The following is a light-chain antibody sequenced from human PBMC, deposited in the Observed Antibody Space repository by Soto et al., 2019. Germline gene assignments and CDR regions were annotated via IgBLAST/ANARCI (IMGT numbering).Light chain of an antibody. Sequence: EIVLTQSPATLSLSPGERATLSCRASQSVSSYLAWYQQKPGQAPRLLIYDASSRATGIPARFSGSGSGTDFTLSSRRLEPEAVAVYYCQKSRTPLTFGGGTKVEIK. V-gene: IGKV3-11*01. CDR1: QSVSSY. CDR3: QKSRTPLT. J-gene: IGKJ4*02. CDR2: DAS.